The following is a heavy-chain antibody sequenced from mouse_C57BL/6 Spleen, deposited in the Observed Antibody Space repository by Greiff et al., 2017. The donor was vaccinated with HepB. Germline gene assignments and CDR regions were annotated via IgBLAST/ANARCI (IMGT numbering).Heavy chain of an antibody. CDR3: ARRDDYYDYDEGAWFAY. V-gene: IGHV1-7*01. CDR1: GYTFTSYW. Sequence: VQLQQSGAELAKPGASVKLSCKASGYTFTSYWMHWVNQRPGQGLEWIGYINPSSGYTKYNQKFKDKATLTADKSSSTAYMQLSSLTYEDSAVYYCARRDDYYDYDEGAWFAYWGQGTLVTVSA. CDR2: INPSSGYT. D-gene: IGHD2-4*01. J-gene: IGHJ3*01.